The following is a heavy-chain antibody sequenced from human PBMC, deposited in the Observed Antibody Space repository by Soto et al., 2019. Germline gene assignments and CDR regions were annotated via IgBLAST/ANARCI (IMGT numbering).Heavy chain of an antibody. J-gene: IGHJ3*02. CDR1: GFTFSSYG. D-gene: IGHD1-1*01. Sequence: QVQLVESGGGVVQPGRSLRLSCAASGFTFSSYGMHWVRQAPGKGLEWVAVIWYDGSNKYYADSVKGRFTISRDNSKNTLYLQMNSLRAEDTAVYYCARVAWNDEAIEAFDIWGQGTMVTVSS. V-gene: IGHV3-33*01. CDR2: IWYDGSNK. CDR3: ARVAWNDEAIEAFDI.